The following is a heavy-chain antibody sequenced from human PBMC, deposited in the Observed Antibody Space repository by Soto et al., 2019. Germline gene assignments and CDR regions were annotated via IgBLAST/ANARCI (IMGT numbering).Heavy chain of an antibody. J-gene: IGHJ3*02. V-gene: IGHV1-69*13. CDR1: GGTFSSYA. D-gene: IGHD3-22*01. Sequence: SVQVSCKASGGTFSSYAISWVRQAPGQGLEWMGGIIPIFGTANYAQKFQGRVTITADESTSTAYMELSSLRSEDTAVYYCARAVTRTMIVVVITPGAFDIWGQGTMVTVS. CDR2: IIPIFGTA. CDR3: ARAVTRTMIVVVITPGAFDI.